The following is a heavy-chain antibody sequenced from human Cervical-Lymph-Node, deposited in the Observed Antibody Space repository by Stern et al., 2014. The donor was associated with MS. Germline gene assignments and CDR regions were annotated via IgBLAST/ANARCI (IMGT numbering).Heavy chain of an antibody. CDR3: VREVCGADCPSNYGDV. CDR1: GFTFSRYW. D-gene: IGHD2-21*02. Sequence: EVQLVESGGGLVQPGGSLRLSCAASGFTFSRYWMSWVRQAPGKGPAWVANIKEDGSEIYYVDSLRGRFTISRDNAKSSLSLEMNSLGADDTAVYYCVREVCGADCPSNYGDVWGQGTTVIVSS. V-gene: IGHV3-7*03. J-gene: IGHJ6*02. CDR2: IKEDGSEI.